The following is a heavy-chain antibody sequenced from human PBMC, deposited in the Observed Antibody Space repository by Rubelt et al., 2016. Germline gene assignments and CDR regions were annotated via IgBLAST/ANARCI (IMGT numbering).Heavy chain of an antibody. CDR1: GFDFSTYS. V-gene: IGHV3-21*02. J-gene: IGHJ4*02. CDR3: TGLLNGYFDY. CDR2: IRSGSDYM. Sequence: EVQLVESGGGLVKPGGSLRLSCAASGFDFSTYSMNWARQAPGKGLEWVASIRSGSDYMFHADSVRCRFSISRDNSKNSLYLQMNSLRAEDTAVYYCTGLLNGYFDYWGQGILVTVSS.